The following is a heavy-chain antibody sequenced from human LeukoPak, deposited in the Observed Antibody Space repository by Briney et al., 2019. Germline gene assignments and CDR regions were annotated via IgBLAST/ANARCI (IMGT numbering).Heavy chain of an antibody. CDR1: GFTFSSYG. V-gene: IGHV3-30*18. J-gene: IGHJ4*02. D-gene: IGHD6-19*01. Sequence: QPGRSLRLSCAASGFTFSSYGMHWVRQAPGKGLEWVAVISYDGSNKYYADSVKGRFTISRDNSKNTLYLQMNSLRAEDTAVYYCAKDYSSGPGHRDYWGQGTLVTVSS. CDR2: ISYDGSNK. CDR3: AKDYSSGPGHRDY.